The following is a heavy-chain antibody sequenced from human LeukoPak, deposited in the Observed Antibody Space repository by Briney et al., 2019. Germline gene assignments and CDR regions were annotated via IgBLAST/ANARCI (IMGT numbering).Heavy chain of an antibody. D-gene: IGHD6-13*01. CDR3: AKDRSDSSTWYAGSH. V-gene: IGHV3-23*01. J-gene: IGHJ4*02. CDR2: ISGSGDIT. CDR1: GFTFSTYA. Sequence: GGSLRLSCAASGFTFSTYAMSWVRQAPGKGLEWVSGISGSGDITDYADSVKGRFTISRDSSKNTLYLQMNSMGADDTAVYYCAKDRSDSSTWYAGSHWGQGTLVTVSS.